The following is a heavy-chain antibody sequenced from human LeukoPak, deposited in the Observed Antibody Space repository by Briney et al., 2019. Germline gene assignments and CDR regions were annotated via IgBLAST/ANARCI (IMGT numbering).Heavy chain of an antibody. D-gene: IGHD6-13*01. V-gene: IGHV3-23*01. J-gene: IGHJ5*02. Sequence: GGSLRLSCAASGFTFSSYAMSWVRQAPGKGLEWVSAISGSGGSTYYADSVKGRFTISRDNSKNTLYLQMNSLRAEDTAVYYCAKDTKYSSSWLNWFDPWGQGTLVTVSS. CDR3: AKDTKYSSSWLNWFDP. CDR1: GFTFSSYA. CDR2: ISGSGGST.